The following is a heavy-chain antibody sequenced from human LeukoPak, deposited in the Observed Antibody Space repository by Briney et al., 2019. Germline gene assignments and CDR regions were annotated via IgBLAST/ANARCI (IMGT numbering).Heavy chain of an antibody. V-gene: IGHV1-69*05. J-gene: IGHJ4*02. CDR1: GGTFNNYV. CDR3: ARSHSPAYYAPFDY. D-gene: IGHD3-22*01. CDR2: IIPVFGTP. Sequence: ASVKVSCKVSGGTFNNYVISWVRQAPGQGLEWMRGIIPVFGTPNYAQKFRDRVTITTDESTSTAHMEMSSLRSEDTAVYYCARSHSPAYYAPFDYWGQGTLVTVSS.